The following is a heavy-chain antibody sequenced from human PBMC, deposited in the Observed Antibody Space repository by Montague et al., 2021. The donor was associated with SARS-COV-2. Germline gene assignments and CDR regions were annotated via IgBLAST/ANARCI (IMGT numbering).Heavy chain of an antibody. CDR2: INYSGST. D-gene: IGHD6-13*01. CDR1: GDSMNNYY. Sequence: SETLSLICTVSGDSMNNYYWSWIRQPPGKGLEWIGYINYSGSTHYNPSLQSRVTLSKDTFKNQFSLRLTSVTAADTAMYFCARAPIYRSSWYAYFDYWGQGTLVTVSS. V-gene: IGHV4-59*01. CDR3: ARAPIYRSSWYAYFDY. J-gene: IGHJ4*02.